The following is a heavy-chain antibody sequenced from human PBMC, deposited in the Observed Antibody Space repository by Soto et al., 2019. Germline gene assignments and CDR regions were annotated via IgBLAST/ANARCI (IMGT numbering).Heavy chain of an antibody. J-gene: IGHJ4*02. Sequence: TSETLSLTCTVSGGSITSTSYYWGWIRQPPGKGLEWIGTMHYSGNTYYNPSLRSRVTISVDTSKNQFSLKLTSMTAADTAMYYCARRTYNTGWYLDYWSQGTLVTVSS. CDR3: ARRTYNTGWYLDY. CDR1: GGSITSTSYY. D-gene: IGHD6-19*01. V-gene: IGHV4-39*01. CDR2: MHYSGNT.